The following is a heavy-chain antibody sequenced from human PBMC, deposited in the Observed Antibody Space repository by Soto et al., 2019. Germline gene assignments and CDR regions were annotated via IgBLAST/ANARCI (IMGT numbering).Heavy chain of an antibody. V-gene: IGHV3-23*01. J-gene: IGHJ4*02. CDR2: ISGGGTSA. D-gene: IGHD5-18*01. CDR1: GFTFSSYV. CDR3: ARGGSAMVPNDY. Sequence: EVQLLESGGGLVQPGGSLRLSCAASGFTFSSYVMTWVRQAPGKGLEWVSAISGGGTSAYYAESVKGRFTISRDNSKNMLYVQMTSLSAEDTAVYYCARGGSAMVPNDYWGQGTLVTVSS.